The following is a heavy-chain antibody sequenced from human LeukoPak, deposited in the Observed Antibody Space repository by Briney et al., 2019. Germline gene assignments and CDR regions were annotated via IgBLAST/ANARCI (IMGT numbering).Heavy chain of an antibody. CDR2: INHSGST. J-gene: IGHJ4*02. CDR3: ARGRFAGLDY. Sequence: SETLSLTCAVYGGSFSGYYWSWIRQPPGKGLEWIGEINHSGSTNYNPSLRSRVTISVDTSKNQFSLKLSSVTAADTAVYYCARGRFAGLDYWGQGTLVTVSS. V-gene: IGHV4-34*01. D-gene: IGHD3-3*01. CDR1: GGSFSGYY.